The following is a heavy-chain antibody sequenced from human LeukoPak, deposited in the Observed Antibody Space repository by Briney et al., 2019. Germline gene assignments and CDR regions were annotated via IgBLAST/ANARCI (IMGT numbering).Heavy chain of an antibody. Sequence: GASVKVSCKASGYTFTSYDINWVRQATGQGLEWMGWMNPNSSNTGYAQKFQGRVTMTRNTSISTAYMEPSSLRSEDTAVYYCARGFETYYYDSSGYPPPVNWGQGTLVTVSS. CDR1: GYTFTSYD. CDR2: MNPNSSNT. V-gene: IGHV1-8*01. CDR3: ARGFETYYYDSSGYPPPVN. J-gene: IGHJ4*02. D-gene: IGHD3-22*01.